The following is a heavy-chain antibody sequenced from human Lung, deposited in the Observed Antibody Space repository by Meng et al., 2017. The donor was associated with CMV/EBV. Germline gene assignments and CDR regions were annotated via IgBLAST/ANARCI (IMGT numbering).Heavy chain of an antibody. D-gene: IGHD1-7*01. V-gene: IGHV4-34*01. Sequence: GSLRLSCAVYGGSFSGYYWSWIRQPPGKGLEWIGEINHSGSTNYNPSLKSRVTISVDTSKNQFSLKLSSVTAADTAVYYCTTGGGTIGDLDVWGPGTTVTVSS. J-gene: IGHJ6*02. CDR2: INHSGST. CDR3: TTGGGTIGDLDV. CDR1: GGSFSGYY.